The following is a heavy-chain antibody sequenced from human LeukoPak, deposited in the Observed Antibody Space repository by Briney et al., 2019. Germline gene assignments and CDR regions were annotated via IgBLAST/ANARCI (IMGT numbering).Heavy chain of an antibody. Sequence: GSLRLSCAASGFTFSSYAMHWVRQAPGKGLEWVAFIRYDGSNKYYADSVKGRFTISRDNSKNTLYLQMNSLRAEDTAVYYCAKGGGSGYYFDYWGQGTLVTVSS. V-gene: IGHV3-30*02. J-gene: IGHJ4*02. CDR2: IRYDGSNK. CDR1: GFTFSSYA. D-gene: IGHD3-16*01. CDR3: AKGGGSGYYFDY.